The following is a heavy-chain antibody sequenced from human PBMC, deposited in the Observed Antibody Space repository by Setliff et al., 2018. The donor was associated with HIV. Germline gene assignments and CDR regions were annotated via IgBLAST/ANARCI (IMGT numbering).Heavy chain of an antibody. CDR1: GGSLSGYH. CDR3: ARDRWYSSQAKLYYFDY. CDR2: INHSGST. J-gene: IGHJ4*02. Sequence: SETLSLTCAVYGGSLSGYHWSWIRQSPEKGLEWIGEINHSGSTNYNPSLKSRVTMSVDTSKNQFSLKLSSVTAAGTAVYYCARDRWYSSQAKLYYFDYWGQGTLVTVSS. D-gene: IGHD6-19*01. V-gene: IGHV4-34*01.